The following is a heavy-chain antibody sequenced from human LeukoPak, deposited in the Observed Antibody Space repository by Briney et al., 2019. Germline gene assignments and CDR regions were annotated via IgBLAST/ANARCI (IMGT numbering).Heavy chain of an antibody. CDR1: GFTFSSYG. J-gene: IGHJ4*02. Sequence: PGGSLRLSCAASGFTFSSYGMHWVRQAPGKGLEWVAFIRYDGSNKYYADSVKGRFTISRDNSKNTLYLQMNSLRAEDTAVYYCARGRVRTEKKQWLVWYFDYWGQGTLVTVSS. D-gene: IGHD6-19*01. CDR2: IRYDGSNK. V-gene: IGHV3-30*02. CDR3: ARGRVRTEKKQWLVWYFDY.